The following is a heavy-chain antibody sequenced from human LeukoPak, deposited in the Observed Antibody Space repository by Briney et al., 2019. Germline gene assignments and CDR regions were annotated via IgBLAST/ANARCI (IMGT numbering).Heavy chain of an antibody. J-gene: IGHJ4*02. V-gene: IGHV3-7*04. CDR3: ARGVFGGVIADGFDY. D-gene: IGHD3-16*02. Sequence: GGSLRLSCAASGFTFSSYWMSWVRQAPGKGLEWVANIKQDGSEKYYVDSVKGRFTISRDNAKNSLYLQMNSLRAGDTAVYYCARGVFGGVIADGFDYWGQGTLVTVSS. CDR1: GFTFSSYW. CDR2: IKQDGSEK.